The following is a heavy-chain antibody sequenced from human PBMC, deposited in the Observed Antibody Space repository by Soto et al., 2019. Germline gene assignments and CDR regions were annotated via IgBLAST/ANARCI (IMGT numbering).Heavy chain of an antibody. CDR3: ASRCSSTSCQLFDY. CDR2: ISSSGSTI. D-gene: IGHD2-2*01. V-gene: IGHV3-48*03. J-gene: IGHJ4*02. CDR1: GFTFSSYE. Sequence: VGSLRLSCAASGFTFSSYEMNWVRQAPGKGLEWVSYISSSGSTIYYADSVKGRFTISRDNAKNSLYLQMNSLRAEDTAVYYCASRCSSTSCQLFDYWGQGTLVTVSS.